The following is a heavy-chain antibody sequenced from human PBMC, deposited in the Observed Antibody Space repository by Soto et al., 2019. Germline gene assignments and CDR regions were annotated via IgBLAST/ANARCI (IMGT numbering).Heavy chain of an antibody. Sequence: PGGSLRLSCAASGFTFSSYGMHWVRQAPGKGLEWVAVISYDGSNKYYADSVKGRFTISRDNSKNTPYLQMNSLRAEDTAVYYCARDRDITMIFDIWGQGTMVTVSS. V-gene: IGHV3-30*03. CDR3: ARDRDITMIFDI. CDR1: GFTFSSYG. J-gene: IGHJ3*02. D-gene: IGHD3-22*01. CDR2: ISYDGSNK.